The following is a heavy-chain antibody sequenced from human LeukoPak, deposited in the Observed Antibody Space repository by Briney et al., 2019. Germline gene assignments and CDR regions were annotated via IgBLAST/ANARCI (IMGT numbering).Heavy chain of an antibody. V-gene: IGHV1-18*01. J-gene: IGHJ5*02. CDR3: ARDADVGDFWSGYYWPWFDP. D-gene: IGHD3-3*01. CDR2: ISAYNGNT. CDR1: GYTFTSYG. Sequence: ASVKVSCKASGYTFTSYGISWVRQAPGQGLEWMGWISAYNGNTSYAQKLQGRVTMTTDTSTSTAYMELRSLRSDDTAVYYCARDADVGDFWSGYYWPWFDPWGQGTLVTVSS.